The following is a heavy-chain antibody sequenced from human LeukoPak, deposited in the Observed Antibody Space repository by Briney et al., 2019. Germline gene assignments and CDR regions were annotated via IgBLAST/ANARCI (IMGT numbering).Heavy chain of an antibody. CDR2: IYTSGST. D-gene: IGHD2-2*01. Sequence: PSETLSLTCTVSGGSISSYYWSWIRQPAGKGLEWIGRIYTSGSTNYNPSLKSRVTMSVDTSKNQFSLKLSSVTAADTAVYYCAREGGYCSSTSCYRLYYFDYWGQGTLVTVSS. V-gene: IGHV4-4*07. J-gene: IGHJ4*02. CDR3: AREGGYCSSTSCYRLYYFDY. CDR1: GGSISSYY.